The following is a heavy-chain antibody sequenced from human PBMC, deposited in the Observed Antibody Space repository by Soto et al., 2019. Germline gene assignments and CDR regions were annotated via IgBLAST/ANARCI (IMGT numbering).Heavy chain of an antibody. Sequence: EVQVLESGGGLVQPGGSLRLSCAASGFTLSSYAMNWVRQAPGKGLEWVSAISDRGDRTYFTDSVKGRFTISRDNSKTTLYLQMNSLRAEDTAVYYGAKSFRSGLLWFGELSTVDYWGQGTLVIVSS. V-gene: IGHV3-23*01. D-gene: IGHD3-10*01. J-gene: IGHJ4*02. CDR1: GFTLSSYA. CDR3: AKSFRSGLLWFGELSTVDY. CDR2: ISDRGDRT.